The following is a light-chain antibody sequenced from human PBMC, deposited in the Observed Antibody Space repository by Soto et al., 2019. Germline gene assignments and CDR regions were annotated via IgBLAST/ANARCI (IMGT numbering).Light chain of an antibody. V-gene: IGLV2-14*01. CDR2: EVS. CDR1: SSDVGGYDF. J-gene: IGLJ1*01. Sequence: QSALTQPASVSGSPGQSITISCTGTSSDVGGYDFVSWYQQHPGKAPKLMIYEVSNRPSGVSNRFSGSKSGNTASLTISGLQAEDEADYYCSSHKSSSSPYVFGIGTKVTVL. CDR3: SSHKSSSSPYV.